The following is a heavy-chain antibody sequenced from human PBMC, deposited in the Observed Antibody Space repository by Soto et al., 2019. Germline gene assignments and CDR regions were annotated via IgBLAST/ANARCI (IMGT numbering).Heavy chain of an antibody. CDR2: TFYRSGWTF. CDR3: ARENTMIRGVINPLDY. D-gene: IGHD3-10*01. Sequence: SQTLSLTCGISGDSFSGNNAAWNWIRQSPSRGLEWLGRTFYRSGWTFDYAVSVKSRLTINPDTSKNQFSLQLKSVTADDTAVYYCARENTMIRGVINPLDYWGQGTLVTSPQ. CDR1: GDSFSGNNAA. V-gene: IGHV6-1*01. J-gene: IGHJ4*02.